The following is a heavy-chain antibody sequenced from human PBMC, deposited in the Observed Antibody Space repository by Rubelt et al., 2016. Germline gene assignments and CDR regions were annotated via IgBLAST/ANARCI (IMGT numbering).Heavy chain of an antibody. V-gene: IGHV3-30*03. D-gene: IGHD1-26*01. CDR2: ISYDGRNK. CDR3: AGVRSGSYGYWYFDL. Sequence: GFTFSSCHMHWVRQAPGKGLEWVALISYDGRNKHYADSVKGRFTISRDNSKNTLDLQMNSLTSEDTAVYYCAGVRSGSYGYWYFDLWGRGTLVTVSS. J-gene: IGHJ2*01. CDR1: GFTFSSCH.